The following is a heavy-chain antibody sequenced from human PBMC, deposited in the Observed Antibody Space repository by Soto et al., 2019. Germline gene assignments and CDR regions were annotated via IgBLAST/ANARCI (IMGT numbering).Heavy chain of an antibody. Sequence: GGSLRLSCAASGFTFGSYWMKWVRQAPGKGLVWVSRIDSDGSSTTYADSVKGRFTTSRDNAKNTLYLQMSSLRVEDTAVYYCARGRPYGMDVWGQGTTVTVSS. CDR1: GFTFGSYW. V-gene: IGHV3-74*01. CDR2: IDSDGSST. CDR3: ARGRPYGMDV. J-gene: IGHJ6*02.